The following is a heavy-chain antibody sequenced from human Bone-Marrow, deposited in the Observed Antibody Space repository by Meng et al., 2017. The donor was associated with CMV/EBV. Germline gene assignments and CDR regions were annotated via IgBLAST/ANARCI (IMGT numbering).Heavy chain of an antibody. CDR1: GFTFSSYA. Sequence: GESLKISCAASGFTFSSYAMSWVRQAPGKGLEWVSAISGSGGSTYYADPVKGRFTISRDNSKNTLYLQMNSLRAEDTAVYYCAKYDLAHYYGMDVWGQGTTVTVSS. J-gene: IGHJ6*02. CDR3: AKYDLAHYYGMDV. CDR2: ISGSGGST. D-gene: IGHD1-1*01. V-gene: IGHV3-23*01.